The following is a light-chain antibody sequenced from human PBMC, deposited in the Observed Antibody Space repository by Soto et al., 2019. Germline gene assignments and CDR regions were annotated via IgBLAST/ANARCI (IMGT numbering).Light chain of an antibody. Sequence: IPMTQSPSSLSASVGDSVTVTCRASQSINIYLNWYQQKPGKAPTLLIYGASSFQSGVPSRFTGGGSRTDFTLTISSLQPEDFATYSCQQSYRSPYTFGQGTKLEIK. V-gene: IGKV1-39*01. CDR1: QSINIY. J-gene: IGKJ2*01. CDR2: GAS. CDR3: QQSYRSPYT.